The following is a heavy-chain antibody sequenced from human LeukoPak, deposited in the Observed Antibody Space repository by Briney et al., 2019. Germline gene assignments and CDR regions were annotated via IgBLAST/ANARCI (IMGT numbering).Heavy chain of an antibody. V-gene: IGHV1-18*01. J-gene: IGHJ6*02. CDR1: GYTFTSYG. CDR2: ISAYNGNT. CDR3: ARVLFEFGEYYYYYYGMDV. D-gene: IGHD3-10*01. Sequence: GASVKVSCKASGYTFTSYGIRWVRQAPGQGLEWMGWISAYNGNTNYAQKLQGRVTMTTDTSTSTACMELRSLRSDDTAVYYCARVLFEFGEYYYYYYGMDVWGQGTTVTVSS.